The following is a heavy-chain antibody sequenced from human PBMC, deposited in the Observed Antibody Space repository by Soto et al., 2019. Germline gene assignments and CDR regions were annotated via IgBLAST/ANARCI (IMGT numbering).Heavy chain of an antibody. Sequence: QVQLQESGPGLVWPSQTLSLTCTVSGDSISSADYYWSWIRQTPGKGLEWIGHLFYSGTTYYNPSLKSRLTISVDTSKNHFSLRLTSVTAADTAVYYCARDLWVEPELYYYGMDVWGQGTTVTVSS. CDR3: ARDLWVEPELYYYGMDV. V-gene: IGHV4-30-4*01. J-gene: IGHJ6*02. CDR1: GDSISSADYY. D-gene: IGHD1-1*01. CDR2: LFYSGTT.